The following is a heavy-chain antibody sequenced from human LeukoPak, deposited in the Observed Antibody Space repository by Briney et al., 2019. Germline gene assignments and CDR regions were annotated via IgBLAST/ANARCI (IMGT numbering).Heavy chain of an antibody. CDR2: ISGGGGST. CDR1: GFTFTSYS. J-gene: IGHJ4*02. D-gene: IGHD2-15*01. Sequence: GGSLRLSCAASGFTFTSYSMNWVRQAPGKGLEWVSTISGGGGSTYYADSVKGRFTISRGNSKNTLYLQMNSLRAEDTAVYFCAKDATEYCTGGTCYFVDYWGQGTLVSVSS. V-gene: IGHV3-23*01. CDR3: AKDATEYCTGGTCYFVDY.